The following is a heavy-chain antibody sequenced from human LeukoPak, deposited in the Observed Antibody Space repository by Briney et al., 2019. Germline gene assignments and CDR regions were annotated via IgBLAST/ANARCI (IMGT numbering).Heavy chain of an antibody. CDR3: ARDLHGGNSFTSDWYFDL. J-gene: IGHJ2*01. CDR1: GGSISISNSNW. D-gene: IGHD4-23*01. Sequence: ASETLSLTCAVSGGSISISNSNWWSWVRQPPGKGRERLGEISHSGSTNYNPSLKRRVTISVVKSKNQFSLKLSSVTAADTAVYYCARDLHGGNSFTSDWYFDLWGRGTLVTVSS. V-gene: IGHV4-4*02. CDR2: ISHSGST.